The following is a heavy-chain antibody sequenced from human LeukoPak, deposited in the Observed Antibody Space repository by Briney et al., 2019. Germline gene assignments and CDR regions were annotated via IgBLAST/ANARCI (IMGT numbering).Heavy chain of an antibody. J-gene: IGHJ4*02. CDR3: AKIKGSGYYYYFDY. Sequence: PPGGSLRLSCSASGFTFSRYAMHWVRQAPGKGLEYVSAISNNGGSTYYADSVKGRFTISRDNSKNTLYLQMNSLRAEDTAVYYCAKIKGSGYYYYFDYWGQGTLVTVSS. D-gene: IGHD3-22*01. CDR1: GFTFSRYA. CDR2: ISNNGGST. V-gene: IGHV3-64D*06.